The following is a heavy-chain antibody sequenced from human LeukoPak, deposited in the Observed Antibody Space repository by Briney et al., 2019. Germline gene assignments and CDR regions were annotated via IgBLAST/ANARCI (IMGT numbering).Heavy chain of an antibody. CDR3: ARASGYSGYDFDY. D-gene: IGHD5-12*01. Sequence: SETLSLTCTVSGGSITSSTYYWGWIRQPPGKGLEWIGSIYYSGSTYYNPSLRSRVTISVDTSKNQFSLKLSSVTAADTAVYYCARASGYSGYDFDYWGQGTLVTVSS. CDR2: IYYSGST. V-gene: IGHV4-39*07. J-gene: IGHJ4*02. CDR1: GGSITSSTYY.